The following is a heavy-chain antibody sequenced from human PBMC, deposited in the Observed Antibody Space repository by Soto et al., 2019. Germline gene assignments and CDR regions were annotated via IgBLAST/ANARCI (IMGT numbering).Heavy chain of an antibody. D-gene: IGHD2-2*01. CDR2: VIPIFGTA. V-gene: IGHV1-69*13. CDR1: GGTFSSYA. Sequence: SSVKVSCKASGGTFSSYAISWVRQAPGQGLEWMGGVIPIFGTANYAQKFQGRVTITADESTSTAYMELSSLRSEDTAVYYCARPEYPTDYYYYGMDVWGQGTTVTVSS. J-gene: IGHJ6*02. CDR3: ARPEYPTDYYYYGMDV.